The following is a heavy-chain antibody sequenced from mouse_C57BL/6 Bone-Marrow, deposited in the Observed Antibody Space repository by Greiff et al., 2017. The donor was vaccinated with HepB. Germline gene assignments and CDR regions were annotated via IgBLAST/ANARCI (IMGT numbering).Heavy chain of an antibody. D-gene: IGHD2-3*01. CDR3: AEDGYYLYAMDY. Sequence: EVQVVESGGGLVKPGGSLKLSCAASGFTFSDYGMHWVRQAPEKGLEWVAYISSGSSTIYYADTVKGRFTISRDNAKNTLFMQMTSLRYEDTAMYYCAEDGYYLYAMDYWGQGTSVTVSS. J-gene: IGHJ4*01. CDR2: ISSGSSTI. V-gene: IGHV5-17*01. CDR1: GFTFSDYG.